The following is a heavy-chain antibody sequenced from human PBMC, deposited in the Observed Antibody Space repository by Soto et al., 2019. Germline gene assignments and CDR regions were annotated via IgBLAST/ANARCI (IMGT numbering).Heavy chain of an antibody. Sequence: GWSLRLSCASSVFTFINYGMHWVRQAPGKGLEWVAVIWHDGFNKFYGDSVKGRFAISRDNSQNALYLQMSSLRADDTALYYCARDNGTAVTSTGYLDYWGQGTPVTVSS. J-gene: IGHJ4*02. D-gene: IGHD6-19*01. CDR3: ARDNGTAVTSTGYLDY. CDR2: IWHDGFNK. CDR1: VFTFINYG. V-gene: IGHV3-33*01.